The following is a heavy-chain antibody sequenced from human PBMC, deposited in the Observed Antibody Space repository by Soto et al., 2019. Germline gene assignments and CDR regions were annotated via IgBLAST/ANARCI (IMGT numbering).Heavy chain of an antibody. Sequence: GGPLRLCCAAAGFTRSNNGGRWVRQAPGKGLEWVAVISRDGNTKFYADSVKGRFAISKDNSENTLYLQMNSLRLEDTAVYFCARDLASGNWGQGTLVPVSS. CDR3: ARDLASGN. J-gene: IGHJ4*02. CDR1: GFTRSNNG. D-gene: IGHD3-10*01. CDR2: ISRDGNTK. V-gene: IGHV3-30*03.